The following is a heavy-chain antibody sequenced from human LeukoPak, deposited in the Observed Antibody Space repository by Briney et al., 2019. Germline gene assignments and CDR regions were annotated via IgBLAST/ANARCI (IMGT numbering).Heavy chain of an antibody. CDR2: IWSGGTDK. V-gene: IGHV3-33*08. CDR1: GFTFSNYG. D-gene: IGHD6-19*01. Sequence: GGSLRLSCAASGFTFSNYGMHWVRQAPGKGLEWVAVIWSGGTDKYYADSVKGRFTISRDNSKNTLYLQMNSLRAEDTAVYYCASTSGWYEPIDYWGQGTLVTVSS. CDR3: ASTSGWYEPIDY. J-gene: IGHJ4*02.